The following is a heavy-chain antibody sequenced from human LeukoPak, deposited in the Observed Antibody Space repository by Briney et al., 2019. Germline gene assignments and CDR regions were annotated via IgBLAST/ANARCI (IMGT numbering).Heavy chain of an antibody. Sequence: GGPLRLSCAASGFTFSNYALTWVRQAPGRGLEWVSSISCAGPYYADSVKGRFSISRDNYKNTLYLQISSLRAEDPAVYYCARDPNGNYVGAFDFQCWGQGTLVTVSS. CDR1: GFTFSNYA. V-gene: IGHV3-23*01. CDR2: ISCAGP. J-gene: IGHJ1*01. CDR3: ARDPNGNYVGAFDFQC. D-gene: IGHD4-17*01.